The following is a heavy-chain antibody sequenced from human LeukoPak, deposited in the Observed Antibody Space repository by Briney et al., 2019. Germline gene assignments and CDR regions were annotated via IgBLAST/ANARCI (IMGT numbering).Heavy chain of an antibody. D-gene: IGHD2-2*01. CDR1: GYTFTGYY. J-gene: IGHJ3*02. V-gene: IGHV1-2*06. CDR3: ARVYCSSTSCYGREHLDAFDI. Sequence: ASVKVSCKASGYTFTGYYMRWVRQAPGQGLEWMGRINPNSGGTNYAQKFQGRVTMTRDTSISTAYMELSRLRSDDTAVYYCARVYCSSTSCYGREHLDAFDIWGQGTMVTVSS. CDR2: INPNSGGT.